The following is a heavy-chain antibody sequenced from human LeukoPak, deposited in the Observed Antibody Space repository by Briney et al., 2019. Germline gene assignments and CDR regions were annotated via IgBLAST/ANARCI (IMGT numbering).Heavy chain of an antibody. V-gene: IGHV3-23*01. CDR2: ISGNGGST. Sequence: GGSLRLSCAASGFTFSSYAMSWVRQAPGKGLEWVSAISGNGGSTYYADSVKGRFTISRDNSKNTLSLQMNSLRAEDTAVYYCAKDISEARDYFDYWGQGTLATVSS. CDR1: GFTFSSYA. J-gene: IGHJ4*02. CDR3: AKDISEARDYFDY.